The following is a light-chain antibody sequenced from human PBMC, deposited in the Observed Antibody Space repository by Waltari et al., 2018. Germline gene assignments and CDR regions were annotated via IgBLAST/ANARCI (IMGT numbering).Light chain of an antibody. CDR1: SSHIGSNY. J-gene: IGLJ3*02. V-gene: IGLV1-47*01. CDR2: RNN. Sequence: QSVLTQPPSVSGTPGQRVTISCSGSSSHIGSNYVHWYQHLPGTAPKLLIYRNNQRPSGVPDRFSGSKSGTSASLAISGLRSEDEADYYCAAWDDSLSGWVFGGGPKLTVL. CDR3: AAWDDSLSGWV.